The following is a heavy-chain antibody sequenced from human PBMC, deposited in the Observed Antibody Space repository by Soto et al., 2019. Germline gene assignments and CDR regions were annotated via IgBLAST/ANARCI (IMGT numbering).Heavy chain of an antibody. Sequence: QVQLQESGPRLVKPSGTLSLTCAVYGGSLSSCNWWSWVRQPPGKGLEWIGEIYRYGSTSYNPSLKGRVTIAVDKSKNHISLKMTSLTAADTAVYFCSGGGRPGQIDWFDPWGQGILVTVSS. CDR1: GGSLSSCNW. J-gene: IGHJ5*02. CDR3: SGGGRPGQIDWFDP. V-gene: IGHV4-4*02. D-gene: IGHD2-21*01. CDR2: IYRYGST.